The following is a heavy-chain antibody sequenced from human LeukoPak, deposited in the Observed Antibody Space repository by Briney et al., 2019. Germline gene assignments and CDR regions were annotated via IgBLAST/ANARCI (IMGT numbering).Heavy chain of an antibody. Sequence: ASVKVSCKASGYTLTSYGISWVRQAPGQGLECMGWISAYNGNTNYAQKLQGRVTMTTDTSTSTAYMELRSLRSDDTAVYYCASSRISGGYYYYYYMDVWGKGTTVTVSS. J-gene: IGHJ6*03. CDR1: GYTLTSYG. CDR3: ASSRISGGYYYYYYMDV. V-gene: IGHV1-18*01. D-gene: IGHD2/OR15-2a*01. CDR2: ISAYNGNT.